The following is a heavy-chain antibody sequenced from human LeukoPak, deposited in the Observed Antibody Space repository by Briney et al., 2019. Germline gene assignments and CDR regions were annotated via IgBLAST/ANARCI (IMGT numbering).Heavy chain of an antibody. V-gene: IGHV4-59*11. J-gene: IGHJ5*02. Sequence: SETLSLTCTVSGGSISSHYWSWIRRPPGKGLEWIGYIYYSGSTNYNPSLKSRVTISVDTSKNQFSLKLSSVTAADTAVYYCARATTEGGSDPWGQGTLVTVSS. D-gene: IGHD4-11*01. CDR3: ARATTEGGSDP. CDR1: GGSISSHY. CDR2: IYYSGST.